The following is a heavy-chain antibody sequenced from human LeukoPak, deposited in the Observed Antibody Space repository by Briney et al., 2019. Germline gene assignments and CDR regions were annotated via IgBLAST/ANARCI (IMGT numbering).Heavy chain of an antibody. CDR1: GFTFSNAW. Sequence: PGGSLRLSCAASGFTFSNAWMSWVRQAPGKGLEWVCRIKSKTDGGTTDYAAPVKGRFTISRDDSKNTLYLQMNSLKTEDTAVYYCTTEVAYSSSWWRFDYWGQGTLVTVSS. J-gene: IGHJ4*02. CDR2: IKSKTDGGTT. V-gene: IGHV3-15*01. CDR3: TTEVAYSSSWWRFDY. D-gene: IGHD6-13*01.